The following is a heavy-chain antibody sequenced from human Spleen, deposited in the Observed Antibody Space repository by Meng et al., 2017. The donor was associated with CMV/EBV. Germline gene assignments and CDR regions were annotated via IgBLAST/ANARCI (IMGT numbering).Heavy chain of an antibody. Sequence: SGYTFNDYDIHWVRQAPGQGLEWMGWINPNTGGTNYAHNFQGRGTMTRDTSISTAYMELSRLRSDDTAVYFCARDLYAGYSDGPFDFWGQGTLVTVSS. CDR3: ARDLYAGYSDGPFDF. CDR2: INPNTGGT. CDR1: GYTFNDYD. V-gene: IGHV1-2*02. D-gene: IGHD3-16*01. J-gene: IGHJ4*02.